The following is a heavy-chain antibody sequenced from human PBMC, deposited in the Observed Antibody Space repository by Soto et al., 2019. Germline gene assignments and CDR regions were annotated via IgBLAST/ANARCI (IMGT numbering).Heavy chain of an antibody. CDR1: GGSVAADIAA. D-gene: IGHD3-16*01. CDR3: ARVFPYYVSHQNQLAYPAQRAPVPVSSGM. Sequence: SQALSRTCASSGGSVAADIAAWIWIRQSPSRGLEWLGRTYYRSEWYNDYAVSVKSRITVTPDTSKNQFSLHLNSVTPEDTAVYYCARVFPYYVSHQNQLAYPAQRAPVPVSSGM. J-gene: IGHJ6*01. V-gene: IGHV6-1*01. CDR2: TYYRSEWYN.